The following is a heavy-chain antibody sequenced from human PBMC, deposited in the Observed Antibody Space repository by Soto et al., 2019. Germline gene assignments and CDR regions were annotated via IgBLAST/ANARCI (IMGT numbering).Heavy chain of an antibody. CDR2: VYPVDSST. D-gene: IGHD3-9*01. Sequence: PXASLKISCKAYGYRFTNYGIGWVRQMSGKGLEWMGVVYPVDSSTKFSPSFQDQVTMSVDNSITTAYLHWISLKASDTAIYYCARQEYHFDGNSFGYWGQGTLVTVSS. CDR1: GYRFTNYG. J-gene: IGHJ4*02. CDR3: ARQEYHFDGNSFGY. V-gene: IGHV5-51*01.